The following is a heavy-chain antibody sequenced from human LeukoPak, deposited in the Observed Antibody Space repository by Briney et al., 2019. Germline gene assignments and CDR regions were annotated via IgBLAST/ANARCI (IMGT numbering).Heavy chain of an antibody. V-gene: IGHV1-24*01. CDR2: FDPEDGET. CDR3: ATGRRYGSGSYLIFDY. D-gene: IGHD3-10*01. Sequence: ASVKVSCKVSGYTLTELSTHWVRQAPGKGLEWMGGFDPEDGETIYAQKFQGRVTMTEDTSTDTAYMELSSLRSEDTAVYYCATGRRYGSGSYLIFDYWGQGTLVTVSS. J-gene: IGHJ4*02. CDR1: GYTLTELS.